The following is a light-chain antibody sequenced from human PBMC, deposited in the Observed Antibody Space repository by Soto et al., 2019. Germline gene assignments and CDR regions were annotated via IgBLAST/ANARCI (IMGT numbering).Light chain of an antibody. J-gene: IGLJ3*02. CDR3: CSYAGSYTGV. V-gene: IGLV2-11*01. CDR1: SSDIGGSNY. Sequence: QSALTQPRSVSGSPGQSVTISCAGTSSDIGGSNYVSWYRQDPGKAPKVMIYDVSKRPSGVPDRFSGSKSGNTASLTISGLQAEDEADYYCCSYAGSYTGVFGGGTKLTVL. CDR2: DVS.